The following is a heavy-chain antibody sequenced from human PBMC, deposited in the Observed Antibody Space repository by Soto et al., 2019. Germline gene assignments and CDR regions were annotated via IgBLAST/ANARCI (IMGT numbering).Heavy chain of an antibody. J-gene: IGHJ5*02. V-gene: IGHV3-43D*04. D-gene: IGHD3-3*01. Sequence: PGGSLRLSCAASGFTFDDYAMHWVRQAPGKGLEWVSLISWDGGSIYYADSVKGRFTISRDNAKNSLYLQMNSLRAEDTAVYYCAREIWSGYYNAWGQGTLVTVSS. CDR2: ISWDGGSI. CDR3: AREIWSGYYNA. CDR1: GFTFDDYA.